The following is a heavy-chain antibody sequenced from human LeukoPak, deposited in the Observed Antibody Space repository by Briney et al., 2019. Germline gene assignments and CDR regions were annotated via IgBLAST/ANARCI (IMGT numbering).Heavy chain of an antibody. CDR3: ARDRVLGDTIGYYYGMDV. CDR1: GCTFSSYA. J-gene: IGHJ6*04. Sequence: ASVTVSCKASGCTFSSYAFSWVRQAPGQGLEWMGGIIPIFGTANYVQKFQGRVTITADESTSTAYMELSSLRSEDTAVYYCARDRVLGDTIGYYYGMDVWGKGTTVTVSS. V-gene: IGHV1-69*13. CDR2: IIPIFGTA. D-gene: IGHD3-10*01.